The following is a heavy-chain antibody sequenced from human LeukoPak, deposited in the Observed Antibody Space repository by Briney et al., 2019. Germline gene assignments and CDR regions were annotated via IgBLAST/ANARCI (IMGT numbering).Heavy chain of an antibody. D-gene: IGHD3-22*01. Sequence: GGSLRLSCAASGFTFSSYAMSWVRQAPGKGLEWVSAISGSGGSTYYADSVKGRFTISRDNSKNTLYLQMNSLRAEDTAVYYCAKATGDFYYDSSGPLDHWGQGTLVTVSS. CDR3: AKATGDFYYDSSGPLDH. CDR1: GFTFSSYA. CDR2: ISGSGGST. V-gene: IGHV3-23*01. J-gene: IGHJ4*02.